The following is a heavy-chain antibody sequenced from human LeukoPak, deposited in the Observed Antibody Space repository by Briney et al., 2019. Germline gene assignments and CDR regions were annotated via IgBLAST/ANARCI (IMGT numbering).Heavy chain of an antibody. D-gene: IGHD6-19*01. CDR1: GFTFSSYA. V-gene: IGHV3-30-3*01. CDR2: ISYDGSNK. J-gene: IGHJ4*02. Sequence: GGSLRLSCAASGFTFSSYAMHWVRQAPGKGLEWVAVISYDGSNKYYADSVKGRFTISRDNSKNTLYLQMNSLRAEDTAVYYCAKDLIPIAVAGPELDYWGQGTLVTVSS. CDR3: AKDLIPIAVAGPELDY.